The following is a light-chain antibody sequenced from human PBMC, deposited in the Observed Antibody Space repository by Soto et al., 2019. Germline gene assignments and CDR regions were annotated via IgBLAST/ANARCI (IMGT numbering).Light chain of an antibody. Sequence: EIVMTQSPGTLSVSPGERATLSCRASQSVSSTLAWYQQKPGQAPRLLIYGASTRATGIPARFSGSGSGTEFTLTISSLQSEDFALYYCQQYDNWPPTFGQGTKVEIK. J-gene: IGKJ1*01. CDR3: QQYDNWPPT. CDR2: GAS. V-gene: IGKV3-15*01. CDR1: QSVSST.